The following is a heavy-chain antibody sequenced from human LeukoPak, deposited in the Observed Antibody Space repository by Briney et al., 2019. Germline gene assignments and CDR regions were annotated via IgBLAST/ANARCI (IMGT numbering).Heavy chain of an antibody. J-gene: IGHJ4*02. CDR1: GGSISSSSYY. V-gene: IGHV4-39*07. CDR3: ASGLVGDYDY. D-gene: IGHD4-17*01. CDR2: IYYSGST. Sequence: PSETLSLTCTVSGGSISSSSYYWGWIRQPPGKGLEWIAYIYYSGSTYYNPSLKSRVTMSVDASKNQFSLKLSSVTAADTAVYYCASGLVGDYDYWGQGTLVTVSS.